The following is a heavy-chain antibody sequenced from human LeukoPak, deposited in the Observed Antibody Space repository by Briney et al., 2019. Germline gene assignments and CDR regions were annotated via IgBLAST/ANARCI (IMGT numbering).Heavy chain of an antibody. CDR2: IYDSGST. J-gene: IGHJ3*02. Sequence: SETLSLTCTVSGGSISSYYWSWIRQPPGKGLEWIGYIYDSGSTNYNPSLKSRVTISVDTSKNQFSLKLSSVTAADTAVFYGASLTTADAFDIWGQGTMVTVSS. V-gene: IGHV4-59*01. D-gene: IGHD3-22*01. CDR1: GGSISSYY. CDR3: ASLTTADAFDI.